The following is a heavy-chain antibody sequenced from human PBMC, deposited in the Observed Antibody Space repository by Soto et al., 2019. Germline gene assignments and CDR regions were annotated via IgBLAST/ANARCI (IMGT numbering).Heavy chain of an antibody. Sequence: GESLKISFKDFGYSFSNYWIAWVRQTPGKGLEWMGSIQPGDSDTRYSPSFQGQVTISVDKSISTAYLQWSSLKASDTAMYYCARHKYSGSAVVGMDVWGQGTTVTVSS. CDR3: ARHKYSGSAVVGMDV. D-gene: IGHD1-26*01. V-gene: IGHV5-51*01. CDR1: GYSFSNYW. J-gene: IGHJ6*02. CDR2: IQPGDSDT.